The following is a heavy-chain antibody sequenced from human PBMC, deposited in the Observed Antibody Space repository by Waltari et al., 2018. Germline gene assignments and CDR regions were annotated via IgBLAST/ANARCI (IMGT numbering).Heavy chain of an antibody. V-gene: IGHV3-7*01. Sequence: EVQLVESGGGLVQPGGSLRLSCAASLFTFSRSSMSWVRQAPGKGLEWVATIKKDGRAKCYVDSVKGRVTMSRDNAKNSLFLQMTSLRADDTALYYCVRDVWCGEAKCYGEYYFDLWGQGTLVTVSP. CDR2: IKKDGRAK. CDR3: VRDVWCGEAKCYGEYYFDL. J-gene: IGHJ4*02. CDR1: LFTFSRSS. D-gene: IGHD3-3*01.